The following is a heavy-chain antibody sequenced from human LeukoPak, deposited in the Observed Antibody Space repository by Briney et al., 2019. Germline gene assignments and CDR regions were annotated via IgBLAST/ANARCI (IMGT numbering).Heavy chain of an antibody. J-gene: IGHJ4*02. CDR1: GFSLSTSGVG. Sequence: SGPTLVNPTQTLTLTCTFSGFSLSTSGVGVGWIRQPPGKALEWLALIYWYDGKRYSPSLKSRLTITKDTSKNQVVLTMTNMDPVDTATYYCAHSVREYYESSGYLDYWGQGTLVTVSS. CDR3: AHSVREYYESSGYLDY. D-gene: IGHD3-22*01. V-gene: IGHV2-5*01. CDR2: IYWYDGK.